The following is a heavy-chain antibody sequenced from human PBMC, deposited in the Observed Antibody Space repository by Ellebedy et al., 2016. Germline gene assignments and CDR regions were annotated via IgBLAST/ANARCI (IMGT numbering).Heavy chain of an antibody. CDR1: GGSVSSDY. CDR3: AKWNGGWYAFEV. CDR2: VFHTGTT. D-gene: IGHD6-19*01. V-gene: IGHV4-59*02. Sequence: SETLSLTCNVSGGSVSSDYWNWIRRPPGKGLEWIGYVFHTGTTNYNPSLKSRVTMSVDTYKSQFSLRLTSVTAADTAVYYCAKWNGGWYAFEVWGQGTMVTVSS. J-gene: IGHJ3*01.